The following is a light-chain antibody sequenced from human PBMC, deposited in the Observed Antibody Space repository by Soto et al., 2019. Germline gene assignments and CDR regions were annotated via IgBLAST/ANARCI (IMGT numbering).Light chain of an antibody. V-gene: IGKV3-20*01. CDR2: GAS. CDR1: QSVTRSY. Sequence: IVLTQSPGTLSLSPGERATLSCRASQSVTRSYLAWYQQKPGQAPRLLIYGASSRAIGIPDRFSGSGSGIDFTLTISRLEPEDFAVYYCQQYGSSITFGQGTRLEIK. J-gene: IGKJ5*01. CDR3: QQYGSSIT.